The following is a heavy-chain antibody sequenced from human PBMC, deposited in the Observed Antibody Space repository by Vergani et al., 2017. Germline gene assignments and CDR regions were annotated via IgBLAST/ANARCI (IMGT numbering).Heavy chain of an antibody. CDR3: ARGEATLSYYYYGMDV. V-gene: IGHV3-13*01. D-gene: IGHD5-12*01. CDR1: GFTFSSYD. CDR2: IGTAGDT. J-gene: IGHJ6*02. Sequence: EVQLVESGGGLVQPGGSLRLSCAASGFTFSSYDMHWVRQATGKGLEWVSAIGTAGDTYYPGSVKGRFTISIENAKNSLYLQMNSLRAGDTAVYYCARGEATLSYYYYGMDVWGQGTTVTVSS.